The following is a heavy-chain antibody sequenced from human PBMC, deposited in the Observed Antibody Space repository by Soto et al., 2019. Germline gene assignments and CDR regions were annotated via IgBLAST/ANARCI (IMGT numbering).Heavy chain of an antibody. D-gene: IGHD3-10*01. CDR1: GGSISSYY. CDR2: IYYSGST. Sequence: SETLSLTCTVSGGSISSYYWSWIRQPPGKGLEWIGYIYYSGSTNYNPSLKSRVTISVDTSKNQFSLKLSSVTAADTAVYHCAREPNYGSGRGYGMDVWGQGTTVTVSS. J-gene: IGHJ6*02. V-gene: IGHV4-59*01. CDR3: AREPNYGSGRGYGMDV.